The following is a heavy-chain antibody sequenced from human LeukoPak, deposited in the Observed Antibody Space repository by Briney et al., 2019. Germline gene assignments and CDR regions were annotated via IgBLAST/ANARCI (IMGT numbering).Heavy chain of an antibody. Sequence: RAGGSLRLSCAASGFTFSTYAMHWVRQAPGKGLEWVAVISYDGSNKYYADSVKGRFTISRDNSKNTLYLQMNSLRAEDTAVNYCARDGLAYCGGDCYRGEYYFDYWGQGTLVTVSS. J-gene: IGHJ4*02. V-gene: IGHV3-30-3*01. CDR3: ARDGLAYCGGDCYRGEYYFDY. CDR2: ISYDGSNK. CDR1: GFTFSTYA. D-gene: IGHD2-21*01.